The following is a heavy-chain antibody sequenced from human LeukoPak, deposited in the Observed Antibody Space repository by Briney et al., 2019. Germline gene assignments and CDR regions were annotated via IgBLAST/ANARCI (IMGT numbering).Heavy chain of an antibody. V-gene: IGHV3-30*18. D-gene: IGHD2-2*01. CDR2: ISYDGSNK. CDR3: AKDLRGCSSTSCYPGY. J-gene: IGHJ4*02. CDR1: GFTFSSYG. Sequence: GGSLRLSCAASGFTFSSYGMHWVRQAPGKGLVWVSLISYDGSNKYYADSVKGRFTISRDNSKNTLYLQMNSLRAEDTAVYYCAKDLRGCSSTSCYPGYWGQGTLVTVSS.